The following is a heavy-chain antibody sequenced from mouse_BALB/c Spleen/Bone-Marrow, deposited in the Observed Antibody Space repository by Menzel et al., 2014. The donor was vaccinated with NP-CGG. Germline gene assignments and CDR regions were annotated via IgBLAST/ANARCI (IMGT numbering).Heavy chain of an antibody. Sequence: EDQLHQFGAELEKPGASVKSSCTASGFNIKDTYLHWVKQRPEQGLEWIGRIDPANGNTEYDPKFQGKATITADTSSNTAYLQLSSLTSEDTAVYYCARRGDIYYVSSSRFAYWGQGTLFPVSA. D-gene: IGHD1-1*01. CDR3: ARRGDIYYVSSSRFAY. J-gene: IGHJ3*01. CDR1: GFNIKDTY. V-gene: IGHV14-3*02. CDR2: IDPANGNT.